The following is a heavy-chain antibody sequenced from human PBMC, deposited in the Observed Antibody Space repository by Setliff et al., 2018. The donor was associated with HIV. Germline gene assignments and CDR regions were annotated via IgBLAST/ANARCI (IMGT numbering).Heavy chain of an antibody. CDR1: GYSISSGYY. V-gene: IGHV4-38-2*01. CDR3: ARMYSGYDWAPAGARTRYFDY. Sequence: SETLSLTCAVSGYSISSGYYWGWIRQPPGKGLEWIGSIYHSGSTYYNPSLKSRVTISVDTSKNQFSLKLSSVTAADTAVYYCARMYSGYDWAPAGARTRYFDYWGQGTLVTVSS. CDR2: IYHSGST. D-gene: IGHD5-12*01. J-gene: IGHJ4*02.